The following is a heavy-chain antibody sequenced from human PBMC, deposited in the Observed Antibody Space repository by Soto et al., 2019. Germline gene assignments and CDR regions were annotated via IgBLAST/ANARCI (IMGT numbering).Heavy chain of an antibody. V-gene: IGHV3-23*01. Sequence: GGSLRLSCAASGFTFSSYAMSWVRQAPGKGLEWVSAISGSGGSTYYADSVKGRFTISRDDSKNTLYLQMNSLRAEDTAVYYCAKFGRAARPGFLDYWGQGTLVTVSS. CDR2: ISGSGGST. J-gene: IGHJ4*02. CDR3: AKFGRAARPGFLDY. D-gene: IGHD6-6*01. CDR1: GFTFSSYA.